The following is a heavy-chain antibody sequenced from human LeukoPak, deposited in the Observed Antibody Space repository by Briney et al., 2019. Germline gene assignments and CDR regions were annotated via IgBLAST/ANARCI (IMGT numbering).Heavy chain of an antibody. CDR1: GGSISTSNYY. Sequence: PSETLSLTCTVSGGSISTSNYYWGWVRQPPGKGLEWIGNIFYSGSTYYSPSLKSRVTISVDTSKNQFSLKLSSVTAADTAVYFCARAYSSSWYFNWFDPWGQGTLVTVSS. CDR2: IFYSGST. V-gene: IGHV4-39*07. CDR3: ARAYSSSWYFNWFDP. J-gene: IGHJ5*02. D-gene: IGHD6-13*01.